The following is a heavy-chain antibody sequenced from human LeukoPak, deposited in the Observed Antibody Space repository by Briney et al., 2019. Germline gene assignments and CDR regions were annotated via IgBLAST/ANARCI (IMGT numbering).Heavy chain of an antibody. CDR1: GYTLTELS. Sequence: ASVKVSCKVSGYTLTELSMHWVRQAPGKGLEWMGGFDPEDGETIYAQKFQGRVTMTRATSTSSLYMELSSLRSEDTAVYYCARGAPLFLESLSLDYGMDVWGQGTTVTVSS. V-gene: IGHV1-24*01. D-gene: IGHD3-3*01. J-gene: IGHJ6*02. CDR3: ARGAPLFLESLSLDYGMDV. CDR2: FDPEDGET.